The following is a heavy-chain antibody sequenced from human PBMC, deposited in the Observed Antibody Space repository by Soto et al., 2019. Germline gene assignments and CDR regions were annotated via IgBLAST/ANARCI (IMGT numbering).Heavy chain of an antibody. CDR2: IYSADSDT. CDR1: GYSFTNYW. D-gene: IGHD4-17*01. J-gene: IGHJ4*02. Sequence: GESLKISCKGSGYSFTNYWIGWVRQMPGKGLEWMGIIYSADSDTRYSPSFQGQVTISADKSISTAYLQWNSLKASDTAMYYCARRTTVTTTGEYWGEGTRASVAS. CDR3: ARRTTVTTTGEY. V-gene: IGHV5-51*01.